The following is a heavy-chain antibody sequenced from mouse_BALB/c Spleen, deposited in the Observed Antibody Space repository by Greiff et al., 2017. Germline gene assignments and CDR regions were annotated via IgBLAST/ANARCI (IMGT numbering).Heavy chain of an antibody. CDR2: IDPANGNT. Sequence: EVQLKESGAELVKPGASVKLSCTASGFNIKDTYMHWVKQRPEQGLEWIGRIDPANGNTKYDPKFQGKATITADTSSNTAYLQLSSLTSEDTAVYYCAYYGISLMDYWGQGTSVTVSS. D-gene: IGHD1-1*01. J-gene: IGHJ4*01. CDR1: GFNIKDTY. CDR3: AYYGISLMDY. V-gene: IGHV14-3*02.